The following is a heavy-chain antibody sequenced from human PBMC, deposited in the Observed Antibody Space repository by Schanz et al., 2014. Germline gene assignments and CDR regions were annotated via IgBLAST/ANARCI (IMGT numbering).Heavy chain of an antibody. CDR2: TSHDGSFT. D-gene: IGHD4-17*01. Sequence: VQLVESGGGVAQPGGSLRLSCAASGFSFSGYGMHWVRQAPGKGLVWVSRTSHDGSFTTFADSVKGRFTISRDNAKNALYLQMNSLRAEDTAVYYCVRDTDYHFDYWGQGTLVTVSS. V-gene: IGHV3-74*01. J-gene: IGHJ4*02. CDR1: GFSFSGYG. CDR3: VRDTDYHFDY.